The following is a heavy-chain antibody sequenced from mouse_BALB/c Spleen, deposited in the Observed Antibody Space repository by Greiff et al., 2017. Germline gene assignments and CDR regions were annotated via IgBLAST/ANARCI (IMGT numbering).Heavy chain of an antibody. Sequence: EVKLVESGPGLVKPSQSLSLTCTVTGYSITSDYAWNWIRQFPGNKLEWMGYINYSGSTSYNPSLKSRISITRDTSKNQFFLQLNSVTTEDTATYYCARGGTATEYFDYWGQGTTLTVSS. CDR3: ARGGTATEYFDY. CDR1: GYSITSDYA. D-gene: IGHD1-2*01. V-gene: IGHV3-2*02. CDR2: INYSGST. J-gene: IGHJ2*01.